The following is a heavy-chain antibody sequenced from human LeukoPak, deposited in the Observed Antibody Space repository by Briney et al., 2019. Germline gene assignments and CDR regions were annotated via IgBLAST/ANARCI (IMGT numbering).Heavy chain of an antibody. J-gene: IGHJ4*02. CDR3: AKDKGSSWYGGDY. CDR2: ISYDGSNK. D-gene: IGHD6-13*01. V-gene: IGHV3-30*18. CDR1: GFTFSSYG. Sequence: GGSLRLSCAASGFTFSSYGMHWVRQAPGKGLEWVAVISYDGSNKYYADSVKGRFTISRDNPKNTLYLQMNSLRAEDTAVYYCAKDKGSSWYGGDYWGQGTLVTVSS.